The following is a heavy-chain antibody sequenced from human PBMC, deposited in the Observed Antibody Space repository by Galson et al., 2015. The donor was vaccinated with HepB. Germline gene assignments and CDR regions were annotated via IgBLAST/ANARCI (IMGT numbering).Heavy chain of an antibody. V-gene: IGHV3-23*01. CDR2: VSGGGAYT. CDR1: GFTFNKHA. Sequence: SLRLSCAASGFTFNKHAMSWVRQAPGKGLEWVAVVSGGGAYTFYADSVKGRFTISRDNWKNTLYLQMKGLRADDTALYYCAKAVGGQYYGSGSYSDCWGQGTLVTVSP. CDR3: AKAVGGQYYGSGSYSDC. J-gene: IGHJ4*02. D-gene: IGHD3-10*01.